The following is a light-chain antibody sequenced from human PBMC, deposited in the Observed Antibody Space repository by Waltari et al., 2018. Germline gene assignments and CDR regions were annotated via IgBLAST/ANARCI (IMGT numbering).Light chain of an antibody. Sequence: QTVVTHVPSFSLPPGGTVPLTFGLSADSVPLCDYPSWYQQPPGQAPRTLIYSTDSRSSGVPDRFSGSIVGNKAALTITGAQADDESDYYCVLYMGGGISVFGGGTKLAVL. CDR3: VLYMGGGISV. CDR2: STD. V-gene: IGLV8-61*01. J-gene: IGLJ3*02. CDR1: ADSVPLCDY.